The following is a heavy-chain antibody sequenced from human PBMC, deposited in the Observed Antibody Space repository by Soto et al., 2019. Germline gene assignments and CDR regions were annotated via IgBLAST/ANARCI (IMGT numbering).Heavy chain of an antibody. CDR1: GFFISSGNY. D-gene: IGHD2-15*01. J-gene: IGHJ3*01. Sequence: ASETLSLTCAVSGFFISSGNYWGWIRKPPGKGLEWIGSIFHVGNTYYNPSLKSRVTISVDMSKNQFSLKLNSVTAADTAVYYCARARWYDAFDVWGQGTVVTVSS. CDR2: IFHVGNT. CDR3: ARARWYDAFDV. V-gene: IGHV4-38-2*01.